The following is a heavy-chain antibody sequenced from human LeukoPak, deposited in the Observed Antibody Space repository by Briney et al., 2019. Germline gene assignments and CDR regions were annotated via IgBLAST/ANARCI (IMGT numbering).Heavy chain of an antibody. CDR2: INHSGST. CDR1: GGSFSGYY. D-gene: IGHD6-13*01. CDR3: ARIPNTSSSWYRSGYY. V-gene: IGHV4-34*01. J-gene: IGHJ4*02. Sequence: PSETLSLTCAVHGGSFSGYYWSWIRQPPGKGLEWIGEINHSGSTNYNPSLKSRVTISVDTSKNQFSLKLSSVTAADTAVHYCARIPNTSSSWYRSGYYWGQGTLVTVSS.